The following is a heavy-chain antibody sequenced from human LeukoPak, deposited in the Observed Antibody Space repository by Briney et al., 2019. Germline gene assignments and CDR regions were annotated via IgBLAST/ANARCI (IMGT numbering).Heavy chain of an antibody. CDR2: ISGSGGST. CDR1: GFTFSSYA. D-gene: IGHD6-19*01. Sequence: GGSLRLSCAASGFTFSSYAMSWVRQAPGKGLEWVSAISGSGGSTYYADSVKGRFTISRDNSKNTLYLQMNSLRAEDTAVYYRAKDYNRIAVAGTEAFDIWGQGTMVTVSS. J-gene: IGHJ3*02. CDR3: AKDYNRIAVAGTEAFDI. V-gene: IGHV3-23*01.